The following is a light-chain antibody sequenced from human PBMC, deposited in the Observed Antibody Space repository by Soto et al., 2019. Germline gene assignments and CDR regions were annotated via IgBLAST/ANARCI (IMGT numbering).Light chain of an antibody. V-gene: IGKV3-20*01. J-gene: IGKJ3*01. CDR3: QQYGSSLFT. CDR2: GAS. Sequence: EIVLTQSPGTLSLSPGERATLSCRASQSVSSSYLAWYQQKPGQAPRLLIYGASSRATGIPDRFSGSGSGTDFTLTISRLEPEDFAVYYCQQYGSSLFTFGPGTKVDSK. CDR1: QSVSSSY.